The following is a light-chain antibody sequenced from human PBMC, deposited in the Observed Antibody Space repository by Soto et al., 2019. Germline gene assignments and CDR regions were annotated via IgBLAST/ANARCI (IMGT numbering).Light chain of an antibody. CDR2: GTS. Sequence: ETVLTQSPGTLSLSSGDRATLSCRASQNVYSNFVGWYQQRPGQAPRLLIYGTSTRATDIPDRFSGSGSGTDFTLTISRLEPDDFAVYFCHQYGNSPLTFGPGTKVDF. V-gene: IGKV3-20*01. J-gene: IGKJ3*01. CDR1: QNVYSNF. CDR3: HQYGNSPLT.